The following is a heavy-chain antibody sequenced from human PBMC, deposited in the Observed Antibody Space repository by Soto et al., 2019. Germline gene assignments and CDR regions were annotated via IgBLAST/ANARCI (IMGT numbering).Heavy chain of an antibody. J-gene: IGHJ4*02. CDR1: GFTFSSYS. D-gene: IGHD3-9*01. Sequence: GGSLRLSCAASGFTFSSYSMNWVRQAPGTGLEWVSSISSSSSYIYYADSVKGRFTISRDNAKNSLYLQMNSLRAEDTAVYYCARDLAYYDILTGLIDYWGQGTLVTVSS. CDR3: ARDLAYYDILTGLIDY. V-gene: IGHV3-21*01. CDR2: ISSSSSYI.